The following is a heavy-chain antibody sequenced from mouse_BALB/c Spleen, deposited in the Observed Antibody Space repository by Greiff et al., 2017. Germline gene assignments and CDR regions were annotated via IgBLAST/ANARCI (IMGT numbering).Heavy chain of an antibody. CDR3: ARRDGYYTY. D-gene: IGHD2-3*01. CDR2: ISSGGSYT. Sequence: EVKLMESGGGLVKPGGSLKLSCAASGFTFSSYAMSWVRQTPEKRLEWVATISSGGSYTYYPDSVKGRFTISRDNAKNTLYLQMSSLRSEDTAMYYCARRDGYYTYWGQGTTLTVSS. J-gene: IGHJ2*01. CDR1: GFTFSSYA. V-gene: IGHV5-9-3*01.